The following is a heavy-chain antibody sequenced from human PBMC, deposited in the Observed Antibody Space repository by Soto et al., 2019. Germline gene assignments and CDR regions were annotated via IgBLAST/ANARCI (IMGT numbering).Heavy chain of an antibody. CDR3: ARSGKNDAFDI. J-gene: IGHJ3*02. Sequence: QVQLVQSGAEVKKPGSSVKVSCKASGGTFSSYTISWVRQAPGQGLEWMGRIIPILGIANYAQKFQGRVTITADKSTSTAYMELSSLRSEGTAVYYCARSGKNDAFDIWGQGTMVTVSS. V-gene: IGHV1-69*02. CDR1: GGTFSSYT. CDR2: IIPILGIA. D-gene: IGHD1-26*01.